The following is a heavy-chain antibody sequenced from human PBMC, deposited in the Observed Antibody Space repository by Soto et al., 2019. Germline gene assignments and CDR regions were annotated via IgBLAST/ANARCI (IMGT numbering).Heavy chain of an antibody. CDR3: AGEDSYGWSGESLDV. Sequence: PSVTLSLTCAAVGDSFPGQSGNWLRQSPGKGLEWIGEIDQSGGTNYNPSLKSRAIISDDTSKNQFSLTLTSVTAADTAVYYCAGEDSYGWSGESLDVWGQGTTVS. CDR2: IDQSGGT. V-gene: IGHV4-34*01. D-gene: IGHD6-19*01. CDR1: GDSFPGQS. J-gene: IGHJ6*02.